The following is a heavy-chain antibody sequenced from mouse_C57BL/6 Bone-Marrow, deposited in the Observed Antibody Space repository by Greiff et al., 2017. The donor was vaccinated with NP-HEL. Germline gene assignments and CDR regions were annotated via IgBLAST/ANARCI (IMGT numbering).Heavy chain of an antibody. D-gene: IGHD2-4*01. V-gene: IGHV14-4*01. CDR1: GFNIKDDY. CDR3: TTVYDYDY. J-gene: IGHJ4*01. Sequence: EVKLVESGAELVRPGASVKLSCTASGFNIKDDYMHWVKQRPEQGLEWIGWIDPENGDTEYASKFQGKATITADTSSNTAYLQLSSLTSEDTAVYYCTTVYDYDYWGQGTSVTVSS. CDR2: IDPENGDT.